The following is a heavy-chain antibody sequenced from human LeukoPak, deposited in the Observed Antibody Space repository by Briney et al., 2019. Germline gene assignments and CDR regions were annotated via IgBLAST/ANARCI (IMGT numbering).Heavy chain of an antibody. CDR2: INHSGST. Sequence: SETLSLTCAVYGGSLSGYYWSWIRQPPGKGLEWIGEINHSGSTNYNPSLKSRVTISVDTSKNQFSLTLSSVTAADTAVYYCAREEICSGGSCHEGVDYWGQGTLVTVSS. CDR3: AREEICSGGSCHEGVDY. D-gene: IGHD2-15*01. CDR1: GGSLSGYY. J-gene: IGHJ4*02. V-gene: IGHV4-34*01.